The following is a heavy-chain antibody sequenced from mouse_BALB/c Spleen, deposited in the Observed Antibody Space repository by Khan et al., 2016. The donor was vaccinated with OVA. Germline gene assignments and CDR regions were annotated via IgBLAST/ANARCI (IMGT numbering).Heavy chain of an antibody. D-gene: IGHD1-2*01. Sequence: QVQLKQSGAELARPGASVKLSCKASGYTFTDYYINWVKQRTGQGLEWIGEISPGSGDTYYNEKFKGKATLTAAKSSSTVYMQLSSLTAEASAVYFCARRNYFGYTFAYWGQGTLVTVSA. CDR2: ISPGSGDT. V-gene: IGHV1-77*01. CDR3: ARRNYFGYTFAY. CDR1: GYTFTDYY. J-gene: IGHJ3*01.